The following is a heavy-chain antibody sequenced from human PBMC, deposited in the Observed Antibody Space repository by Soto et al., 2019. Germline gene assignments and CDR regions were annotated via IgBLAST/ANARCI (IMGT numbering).Heavy chain of an antibody. CDR2: ISTYNGNT. Sequence: ASVKVSCKTSGYTCTMYGISGVRQAPGQGLEWMGWISTYNGNTNYAQKFQGRATMTTDTSTTTAYMELRSLKSDDTAVYYCARLLFLEWFDDYWGQGTLVTVSS. V-gene: IGHV1-18*04. D-gene: IGHD3-3*01. CDR3: ARLLFLEWFDDY. J-gene: IGHJ4*02. CDR1: GYTCTMYG.